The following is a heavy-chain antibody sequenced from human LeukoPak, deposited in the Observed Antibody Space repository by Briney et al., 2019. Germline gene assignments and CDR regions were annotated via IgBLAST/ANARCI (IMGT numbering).Heavy chain of an antibody. CDR2: ISSSSSTI. D-gene: IGHD2-2*01. CDR3: ARDGIRIVVVPAAEYYYYYGMDV. Sequence: GGSLRLSCAASGFTFSSYSMNWVRQAPGKGLEWVSYISSSSSTIYYADSVKGRFTISRDNAKNSLYLQMNSLRAEDTAVYYCARDGIRIVVVPAAEYYYYYGMDVWGQGTTVTVSS. CDR1: GFTFSSYS. V-gene: IGHV3-48*04. J-gene: IGHJ6*02.